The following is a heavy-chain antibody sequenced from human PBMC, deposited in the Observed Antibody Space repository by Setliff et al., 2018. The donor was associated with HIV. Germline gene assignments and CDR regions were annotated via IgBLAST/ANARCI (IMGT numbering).Heavy chain of an antibody. CDR2: IDQDGSEN. J-gene: IGHJ4*02. V-gene: IGHV3-7*04. Sequence: GESLRLSCAASGFTFSSFWMSWVRQAPGKGLEWVANIDQDGSENYYVDSVKGRFTHSSDNAKNPLYLQMNSLRAEDTAVYYCARDYYGSGSYFPTQFDYWGQGTLVTVSS. CDR3: ARDYYGSGSYFPTQFDY. CDR1: GFTFSSFW. D-gene: IGHD3-10*01.